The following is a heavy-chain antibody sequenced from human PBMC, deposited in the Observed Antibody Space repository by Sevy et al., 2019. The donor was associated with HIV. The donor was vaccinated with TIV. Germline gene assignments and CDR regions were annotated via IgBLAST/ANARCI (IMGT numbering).Heavy chain of an antibody. CDR1: GYTFTSYY. V-gene: IGHV1-8*01. D-gene: IGHD1-26*01. Sequence: ASVKVSCQTSGYTFTSYYINWVRQTSGQGLEWMGWMNPNNGDTGSAQKFQGRFTMTRTTSISTAYMELRSLGSEDMGVYYCARVGRFSGNAEGFDFWGQGTLVTVSS. J-gene: IGHJ4*02. CDR2: MNPNNGDT. CDR3: ARVGRFSGNAEGFDF.